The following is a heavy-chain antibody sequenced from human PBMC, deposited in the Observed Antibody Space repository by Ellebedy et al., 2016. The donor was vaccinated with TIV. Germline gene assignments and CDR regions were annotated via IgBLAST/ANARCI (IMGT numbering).Heavy chain of an antibody. CDR2: IVVGSGST. D-gene: IGHD1-26*01. CDR1: GSTFTSSA. V-gene: IGHV1-58*01. J-gene: IGHJ1*01. CDR3: AAEVGVTGFQQ. Sequence: AASVKVSCKASGSTFTSSAVQWVRQARGQRREWIGWIVVGSGSTTYAQKFQERVTITRDMSTSTAYMELSSLRSEDTAVYYCAAEVGVTGFQQWGQGTLVTVSS.